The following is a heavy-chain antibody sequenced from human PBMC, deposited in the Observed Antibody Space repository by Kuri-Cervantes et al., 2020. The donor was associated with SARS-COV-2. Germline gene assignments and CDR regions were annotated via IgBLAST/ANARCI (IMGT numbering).Heavy chain of an antibody. J-gene: IGHJ6*02. CDR1: GGSISSGDYY. Sequence: LRLSCTVSGGSISSGDYYWTWIRQPPGKGLEWIGYIYYSGSTYYNPSLKSRVTISVDTSKNQFSLKLNSVTAADTAVYYCARAPYLDFGAGSYYARGYYYYGMDVWGQGTTVTVSS. D-gene: IGHD3-10*01. CDR3: ARAPYLDFGAGSYYARGYYYYGMDV. V-gene: IGHV4-30-4*01. CDR2: IYYSGST.